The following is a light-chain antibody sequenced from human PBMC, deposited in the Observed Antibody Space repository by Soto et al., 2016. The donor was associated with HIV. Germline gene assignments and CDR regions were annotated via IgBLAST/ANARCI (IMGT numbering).Light chain of an antibody. J-gene: IGKJ2*01. CDR2: KAS. V-gene: IGKV1-5*03. CDR1: QTVSMY. CDR3: QHYNNYLYT. Sequence: DIRMTQSPSSLSASVGDRVTITCRARQTVSMYLNWYQQKPGKAPKLVIYKASLLPREVPSRFSGSGSGTEFTLTISGLQPDDFATYYCQHYNNYLYTFGRGPGWRSN.